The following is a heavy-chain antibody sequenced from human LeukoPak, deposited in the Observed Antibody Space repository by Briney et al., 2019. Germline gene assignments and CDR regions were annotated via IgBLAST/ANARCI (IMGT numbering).Heavy chain of an antibody. J-gene: IGHJ4*02. D-gene: IGHD1-1*01. V-gene: IGHV4-39*01. Sequence: PSETLSLTCAVSGDSISSGRNYWGWIRQSPGKGLEWIASIYSSGNTHSNPSLKSRVSISVDTSKNQVSLKLYSVTASDAAIYYCARHLSGTTMSHYFDFWGQGTLVTVSS. CDR1: GDSISSGRNY. CDR2: IYSSGNT. CDR3: ARHLSGTTMSHYFDF.